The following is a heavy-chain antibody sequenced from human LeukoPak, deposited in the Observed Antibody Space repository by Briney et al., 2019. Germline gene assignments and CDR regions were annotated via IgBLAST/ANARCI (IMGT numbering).Heavy chain of an antibody. V-gene: IGHV3-30*02. J-gene: IGHJ5*02. CDR2: IRNDGSNK. CDR3: AKDYSKTSYYGSGSYYRPNWFDP. CDR1: GFTFSSYG. D-gene: IGHD3-10*01. Sequence: GGSLRLSCAASGFTFSSYGMHWVRQAPGKGLEWWAFIRNDGSNKYYADSVKGRFTISRDNSKNTLYLQMNSLRAEDTAVYYCAKDYSKTSYYGSGSYYRPNWFDPWGQGTLVTVSS.